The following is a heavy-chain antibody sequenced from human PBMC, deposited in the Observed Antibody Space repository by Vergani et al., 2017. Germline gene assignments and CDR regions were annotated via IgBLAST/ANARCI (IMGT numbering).Heavy chain of an antibody. V-gene: IGHV1-2*02. CDR3: ARVNYDILTGSVGGLGY. J-gene: IGHJ4*02. CDR2: INPNSGGT. CDR1: GYTFTSYA. Sequence: QVQLVQSGSELKKPGASVKVSCKASGYTFTSYAMNWVRQAPGQGLEWMGWINPNSGGTNYAQKFQGRVTMTRDTSISTAYMELSRLRSDDTAVYYCARVNYDILTGSVGGLGYWGQGTLVTVSS. D-gene: IGHD3-9*01.